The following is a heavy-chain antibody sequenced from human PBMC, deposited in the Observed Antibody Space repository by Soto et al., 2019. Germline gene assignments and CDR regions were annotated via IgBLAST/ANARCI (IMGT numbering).Heavy chain of an antibody. D-gene: IGHD2-2*01. CDR2: IIPIFGTA. CDR3: AREGGPPQRAFDP. J-gene: IGHJ5*02. CDR1: GGTFSSYA. Sequence: QVQLVQSGAEVKKPGSSVEVSCKASGGTFSSYAISWVRQAPGQGLEWMGGIIPIFGTANYAQKFQGRVTITADESTSTAYMELCSLRSEDTALYYCAREGGPPQRAFDPWGQGTLVTVSS. V-gene: IGHV1-69*01.